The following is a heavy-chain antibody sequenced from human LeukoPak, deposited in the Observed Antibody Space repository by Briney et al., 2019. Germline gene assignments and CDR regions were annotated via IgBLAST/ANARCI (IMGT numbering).Heavy chain of an antibody. CDR2: IGGTGGNT. Sequence: GSLRLSCAASGFTFSSYAMTWVRQAPGRGLEWVSAIGGTGGNTYYADSVKGRFTISRDNSKNTLFLQMNSLRAEDTAVYYCAKGYSYGFDYWGQGTLVTVSS. CDR1: GFTFSSYA. D-gene: IGHD5-18*01. J-gene: IGHJ4*02. V-gene: IGHV3-23*01. CDR3: AKGYSYGFDY.